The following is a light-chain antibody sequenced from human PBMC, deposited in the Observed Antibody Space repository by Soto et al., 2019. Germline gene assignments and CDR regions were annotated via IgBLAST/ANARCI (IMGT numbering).Light chain of an antibody. Sequence: SYVLTQPPSVSVAPGQTATITCGGDNSVSRSVHWYQQKPGQAPVLVVHDDTDRPSGIPERFSGSNSGNTATLTISRAEVGDEADYYCQLWDNISDHVVFGGGTKVTVL. V-gene: IGLV3-21*02. CDR1: NSVSRS. J-gene: IGLJ2*01. CDR2: DDT. CDR3: QLWDNISDHVV.